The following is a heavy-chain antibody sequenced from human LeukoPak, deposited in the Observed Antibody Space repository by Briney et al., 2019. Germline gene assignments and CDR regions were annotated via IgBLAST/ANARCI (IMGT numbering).Heavy chain of an antibody. Sequence: PSETLSLTCTVSGGSISSYYWGWIRQPPGKGLEWIGYIYYSGSTYYNPSLKSRVTISVDTSKNQFSLKLSSVTAADTAVYYCATQYYYDSSGYHGWGQGTLVTVSS. CDR1: GGSISSYY. CDR2: IYYSGST. V-gene: IGHV4-59*12. CDR3: ATQYYYDSSGYHG. D-gene: IGHD3-22*01. J-gene: IGHJ4*02.